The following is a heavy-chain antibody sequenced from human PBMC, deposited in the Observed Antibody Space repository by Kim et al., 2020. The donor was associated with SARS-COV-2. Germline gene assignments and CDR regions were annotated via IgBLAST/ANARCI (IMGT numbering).Heavy chain of an antibody. Sequence: GGSLRLSCAASGFTFSSYSMNWVRQAPGKGLEWVSSISSSSSYIYYADSVKGRFTISRDNAKNSLYLQMNSLRAEDTAVYYCARDGQNWNDMAMDVWGQGTTVTVSS. V-gene: IGHV3-21*01. D-gene: IGHD1-1*01. CDR3: ARDGQNWNDMAMDV. CDR1: GFTFSSYS. CDR2: ISSSSSYI. J-gene: IGHJ6*02.